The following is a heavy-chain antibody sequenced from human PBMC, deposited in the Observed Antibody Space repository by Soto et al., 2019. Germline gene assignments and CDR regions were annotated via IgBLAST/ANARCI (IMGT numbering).Heavy chain of an antibody. CDR1: GGSIGGYY. CDR3: ARDRGYSYVDY. J-gene: IGHJ4*02. Sequence: SSETLSLTCTVSGGSIGGYYWSWIRQPPGKGLEWIGYIYYSGSTNYNPSLKSRVTISVDTSKNQFSLKLSSVTAADTAVYYCARDRGYSYVDYWGQGTLVTVSP. V-gene: IGHV4-59*01. CDR2: IYYSGST. D-gene: IGHD5-18*01.